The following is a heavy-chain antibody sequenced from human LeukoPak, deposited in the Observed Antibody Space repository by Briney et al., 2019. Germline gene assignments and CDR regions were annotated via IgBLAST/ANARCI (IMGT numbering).Heavy chain of an antibody. CDR3: AIHMVRGDHAFDI. J-gene: IGHJ3*02. CDR1: GGSISSYY. D-gene: IGHD3-10*01. V-gene: IGHV4-59*08. Sequence: SETLSLTCTVSGGSISSYYWSWIRQPPGKGLEWIGYIYYSGSTNYNPSLKSRVTISVDTSKNQFSLKLSSVTAADTAVYYCAIHMVRGDHAFDIWGQGTMVTVSS. CDR2: IYYSGST.